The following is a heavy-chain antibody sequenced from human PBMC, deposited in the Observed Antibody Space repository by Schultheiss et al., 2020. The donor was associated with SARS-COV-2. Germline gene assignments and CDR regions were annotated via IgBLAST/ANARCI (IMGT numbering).Heavy chain of an antibody. Sequence: GESLKISCAASGFTFSSYGMHWVRQAPGKGLEWVAVISYDGSNKYYADSVKGRFTISRDNSKNTLYLQMNSLRAEDTAVYYCARVRSRGITGTTEAFDIWGQGTMVTVSS. J-gene: IGHJ3*02. D-gene: IGHD1-20*01. CDR3: ARVRSRGITGTTEAFDI. V-gene: IGHV3-30*19. CDR2: ISYDGSNK. CDR1: GFTFSSYG.